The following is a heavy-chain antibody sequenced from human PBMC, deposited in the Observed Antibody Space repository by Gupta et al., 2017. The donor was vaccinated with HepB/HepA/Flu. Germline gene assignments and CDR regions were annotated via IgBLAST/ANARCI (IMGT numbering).Heavy chain of an antibody. J-gene: IGHJ6*02. CDR2: ISGSGGST. CDR3: ANSVHGRYYYGMDV. CDR1: GFTFRSYA. D-gene: IGHD1-26*01. Sequence: EVQLLESGGGLVQPGGSLRPSCAASGFTFRSYAMSWVRQAPGKGLEWVSAISGSGGSTYYADSVKGRFTISRDNSKNTLYLQMNSLGAEDTAVYYCANSVHGRYYYGMDVWGQGTTVTVSS. V-gene: IGHV3-23*01.